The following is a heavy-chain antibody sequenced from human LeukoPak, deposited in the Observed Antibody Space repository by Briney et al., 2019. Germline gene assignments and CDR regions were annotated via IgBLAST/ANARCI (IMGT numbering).Heavy chain of an antibody. J-gene: IGHJ4*02. V-gene: IGHV4-59*01. D-gene: IGHD2-2*01. CDR3: ARSPGSTWYQDY. CDR2: IYYSGST. CDR1: GGSISSYY. Sequence: SETLSLTCTVSGGSISSYYWSWIRQPPGKGLGWIGYIYYSGSTNYNPSLKSRVTISVDTSKNQFSLKLSSVTAADTAVYYCARSPGSTWYQDYWGQGTLVTVSS.